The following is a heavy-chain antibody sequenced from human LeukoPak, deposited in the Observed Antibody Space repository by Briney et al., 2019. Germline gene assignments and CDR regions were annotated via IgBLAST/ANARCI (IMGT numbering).Heavy chain of an antibody. Sequence: SETLSLTCTVSGGSISSGAYYWSWIRQPPGRGLKWIGYIDHSGTTNYNPSLKSRVTVSIDTSRNQFSLNLTSVTAADTAVYYCARGDDSSGYLGYWSFDLWGRGTLVTVSS. CDR1: GGSISSGAYY. V-gene: IGHV4-30-2*01. J-gene: IGHJ2*01. CDR3: ARGDDSSGYLGYWSFDL. D-gene: IGHD3-22*01. CDR2: IDHSGTT.